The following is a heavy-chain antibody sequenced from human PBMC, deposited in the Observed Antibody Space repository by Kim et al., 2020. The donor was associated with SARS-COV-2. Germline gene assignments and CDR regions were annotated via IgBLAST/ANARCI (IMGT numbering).Heavy chain of an antibody. J-gene: IGHJ4*02. D-gene: IGHD5-12*01. V-gene: IGHV1-69*13. Sequence: SVKVSCKASGGTFSSYAISWVRQAPGQGLEWMGGIIPIFGTANYAQKFQGRVTITADESTSTAYMELSSLRSEDTAVYYCATETSGYSGYDSPLLWGQGTLVTVSS. CDR2: IIPIFGTA. CDR3: ATETSGYSGYDSPLL. CDR1: GGTFSSYA.